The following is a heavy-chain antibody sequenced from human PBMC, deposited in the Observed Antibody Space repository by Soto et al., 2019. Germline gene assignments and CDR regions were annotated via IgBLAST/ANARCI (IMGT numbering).Heavy chain of an antibody. CDR3: TKCGQAGTTSRYP. CDR2: ISRDGSVR. V-gene: IGHV3-30*18. J-gene: IGHJ5*02. CDR1: EFAFSNDG. Sequence: SLRSFCEPDEFAFSNDGINWVPEVPGNGLEWVAVISRDGSVRYYADSVKGRFTISRDNSKNTLYLQVNNLRSEDTAIYYCTKCGQAGTTSRYPWGQGA. D-gene: IGHD1-1*01.